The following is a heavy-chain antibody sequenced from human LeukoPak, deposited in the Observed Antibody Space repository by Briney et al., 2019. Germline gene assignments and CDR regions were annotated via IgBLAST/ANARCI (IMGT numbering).Heavy chain of an antibody. J-gene: IGHJ6*03. CDR2: ISAYNGNT. CDR1: GYTFTIYG. CDR3: ARAAGYYYYMDV. Sequence: ASVTVSCTASGYTFTIYGISWVRQAPGQGLEWMGWISAYNGNTNYAQKLQGRVTMTTDTSTSTAYMELRSLRSDDTVVYYCARAAGYYYYMDVWGKGTTVTISS. V-gene: IGHV1-18*01. D-gene: IGHD6-13*01.